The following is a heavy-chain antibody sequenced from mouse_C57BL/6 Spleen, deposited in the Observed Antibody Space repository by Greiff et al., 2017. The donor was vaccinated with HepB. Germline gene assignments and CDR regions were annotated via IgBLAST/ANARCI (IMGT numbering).Heavy chain of an antibody. CDR1: GFTFSNYW. CDR2: IRLKCDNNAT. J-gene: IGHJ4*01. V-gene: IGHV6-3*01. D-gene: IGHD1-1*01. Sequence: EVKVEESGGGLVQPGGSMKLSCVASGFTFSNYWMNWVRQSPEKGLEWVAKIRLKCDNNATHDAESVQGRFTISSDDSKRSVYLQMHNLRAEDTGIYYYTGAEITTVVATGSAMDYWGQGTSVTVSS. CDR3: TGAEITTVVATGSAMDY.